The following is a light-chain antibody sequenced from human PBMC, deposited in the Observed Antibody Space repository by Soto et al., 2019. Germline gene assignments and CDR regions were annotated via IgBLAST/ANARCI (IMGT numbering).Light chain of an antibody. CDR3: SSYTSSRNYV. CDR2: DVS. J-gene: IGLJ1*01. CDR1: SSDVGGYNY. Sequence: QSVLTQPASVSGSPGQSITISCTGTSSDVGGYNYVSWYQQHPGKAPKLMIYDVSNRPSGVSNRFSGSKSGNTASLTISGLQAEHEADYYCSSYTSSRNYVFGTGTKVTVL. V-gene: IGLV2-14*01.